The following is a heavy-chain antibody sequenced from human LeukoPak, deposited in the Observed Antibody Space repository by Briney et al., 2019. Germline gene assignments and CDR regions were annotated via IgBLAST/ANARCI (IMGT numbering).Heavy chain of an antibody. D-gene: IGHD1-26*01. J-gene: IGHJ4*02. CDR2: ISAYNGNT. V-gene: IGHV1-18*01. CDR1: GYTFTSYG. CDR3: AGGSGSSAY. Sequence: GASVKVSCKASGYTFTSYGISWVRQAPGQGLEWMGWISAYNGNTNYAQKFQGRVTITADKSTSTAYMELSSLRSEDTAVYYCAGGSGSSAYWGQGTLVTVSS.